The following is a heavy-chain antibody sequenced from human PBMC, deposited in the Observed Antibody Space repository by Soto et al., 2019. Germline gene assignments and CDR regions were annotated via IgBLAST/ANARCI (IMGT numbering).Heavy chain of an antibody. D-gene: IGHD6-19*01. CDR3: ARIMRQWLVQGVRNWFDP. J-gene: IGHJ5*02. Sequence: QVTLKESGPVLVKPTETLTLTCTVSGFSLSNARMGVSWIRQPPGKALEWLAHIFSNDEKSYSTSLKSRLTIPKDTSKSQVVLTMTNMDPVDTATYYCARIMRQWLVQGVRNWFDPWGQGTLVTVSS. CDR2: IFSNDEK. V-gene: IGHV2-26*01. CDR1: GFSLSNARMG.